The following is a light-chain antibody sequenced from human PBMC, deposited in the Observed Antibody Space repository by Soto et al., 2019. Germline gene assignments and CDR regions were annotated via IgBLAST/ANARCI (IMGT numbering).Light chain of an antibody. J-gene: IGKJ5*01. Sequence: DIQLTQSSSCLSASLGDRVTIASRPSQGTSSYVAWFQQKPGRAPKLLIYGASTLQSGVPARFSGSGSGADFTLTIRSLEPEDFAVYYCQQSSNWPPITCGQGTRREIK. V-gene: IGKV1-9*01. CDR1: QGTSSY. CDR2: GAS. CDR3: QQSSNWPPIT.